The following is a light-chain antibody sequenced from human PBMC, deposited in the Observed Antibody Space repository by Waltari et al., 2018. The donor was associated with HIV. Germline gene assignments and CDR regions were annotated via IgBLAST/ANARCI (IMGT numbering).Light chain of an antibody. V-gene: IGKV3-15*01. CDR3: QQYNTWPLT. Sequence: EVVMTQSPASLSVSPGESATLSCRASQSVSSDLAWYQQKPGQAPRILIYGASTRAAAFPPRFSGSGSGTQFSLTITNLQSEDFALYYCQQYNTWPLTFGGGTKVEI. J-gene: IGKJ4*01. CDR1: QSVSSD. CDR2: GAS.